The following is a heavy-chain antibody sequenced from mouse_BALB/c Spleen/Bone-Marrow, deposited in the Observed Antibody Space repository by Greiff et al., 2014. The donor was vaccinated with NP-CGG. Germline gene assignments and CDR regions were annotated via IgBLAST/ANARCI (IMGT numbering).Heavy chain of an antibody. CDR3: ARQTYYDYDGYFDY. V-gene: IGHV5-6*01. Sequence: EVKLMESGGDLVKPGGSLKLSCAASGFTFSSYGMSWVRQTPDKRLEWVATISSGGSYTYYPDSVKGRFTISRDNAKNTPYLQMSSLKSEDTAMYYCARQTYYDYDGYFDYWGQGTTLTVSS. D-gene: IGHD2-4*01. J-gene: IGHJ2*01. CDR2: ISSGGSYT. CDR1: GFTFSSYG.